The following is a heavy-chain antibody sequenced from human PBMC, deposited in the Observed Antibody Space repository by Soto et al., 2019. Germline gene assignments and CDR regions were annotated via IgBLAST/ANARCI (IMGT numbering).Heavy chain of an antibody. CDR3: ARDRVRRGYIGYDHFSLWAPMDV. V-gene: IGHV1-2*04. CDR2: INPNSGGT. Sequence: GASVKVSCKASGYTFTGYYMHWVRQAPGQGLEWMGWINPNSGGTNYAQKFQGWVTMTRDTSISTAYMELSRLRSDDTAVYYCARDRVRRGYIGYDHFSLWAPMDVWGQGTTVTVSS. CDR1: GYTFTGYY. J-gene: IGHJ6*02. D-gene: IGHD5-12*01.